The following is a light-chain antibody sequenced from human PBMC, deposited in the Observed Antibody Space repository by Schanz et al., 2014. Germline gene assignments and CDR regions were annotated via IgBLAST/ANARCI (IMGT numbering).Light chain of an antibody. J-gene: IGKJ2*02. CDR1: QSVNSDY. CDR2: GAS. Sequence: EIVLTQSPGTLSLSPGERATLSCRASQSVNSDYLAWYQQRPGQAPRLLIYGASTRASDFPDRFSGSGSGTDFTLTISRLETEDFAVYYCHQYGSSPPCTFGQGTKLEIK. CDR3: HQYGSSPPCT. V-gene: IGKV3-20*01.